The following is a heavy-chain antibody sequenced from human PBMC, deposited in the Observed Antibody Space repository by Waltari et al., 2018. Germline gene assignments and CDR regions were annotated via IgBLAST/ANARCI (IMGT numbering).Heavy chain of an antibody. V-gene: IGHV4-39*07. CDR1: GGSISSSSYY. CDR2: IYYSGST. Sequence: QLQLQESGPGLVKPSETLSLTCTVSGGSISSSSYYWGWIRQPPGKGLEWIGSIYYSGSTYYNPSLKRLVTISVDTSKNQFSLKLSSVAAADTAVYYCHVVVVISSYFDYWGQGTLVTVSS. J-gene: IGHJ4*02. D-gene: IGHD3-22*01. CDR3: HVVVVISSYFDY.